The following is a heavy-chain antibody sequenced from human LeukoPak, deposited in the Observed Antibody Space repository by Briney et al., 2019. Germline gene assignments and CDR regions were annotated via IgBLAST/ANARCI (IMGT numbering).Heavy chain of an antibody. J-gene: IGHJ5*02. CDR1: GGSISSGSYY. CDR2: IYTSGST. CDR3: ARGGDCSSTRCPNPSNWFDP. V-gene: IGHV4-61*02. Sequence: PSETLSLTCTVSGGSISSGSYYWSWIRQPAGKGLEWIGRIYTSGSTNYNPSLKSRVTISVDTSKNQFSLKLSSVTAADTAVYYCARGGDCSSTRCPNPSNWFDPWGQGTLVTVSS. D-gene: IGHD2-2*01.